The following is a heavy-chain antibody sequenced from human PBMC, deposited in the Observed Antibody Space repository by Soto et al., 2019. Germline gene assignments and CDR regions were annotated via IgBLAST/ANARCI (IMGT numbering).Heavy chain of an antibody. D-gene: IGHD1-26*01. CDR1: GYTFTGYY. Sequence: QVQLVQSGAEGKKPGASVKVSCKASGYTFTGYYMHWVRQAPGQGLEWMGWINPNSGGTNYAQKFQGWVTMTRDTSISTAYMELSRLRSDDTAVYYCATQRSEWELSFDYWGQGTLVTVSS. J-gene: IGHJ4*02. CDR3: ATQRSEWELSFDY. V-gene: IGHV1-2*04. CDR2: INPNSGGT.